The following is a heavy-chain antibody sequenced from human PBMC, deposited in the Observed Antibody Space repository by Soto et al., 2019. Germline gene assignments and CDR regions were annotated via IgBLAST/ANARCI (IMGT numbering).Heavy chain of an antibody. CDR2: ISAYTDTP. Sequence: TVSCKASGYTFTNFVVTWVRRAPGQGLEWMGWISAYTDTPNYAQKLQGRVTMTTDTSTSTAYMELRSLRSDDTAVYYCAQDSSGYWGFDIWGQGTMVTV. J-gene: IGHJ3*02. CDR3: AQDSSGYWGFDI. V-gene: IGHV1-18*01. D-gene: IGHD3-22*01. CDR1: GYTFTNFV.